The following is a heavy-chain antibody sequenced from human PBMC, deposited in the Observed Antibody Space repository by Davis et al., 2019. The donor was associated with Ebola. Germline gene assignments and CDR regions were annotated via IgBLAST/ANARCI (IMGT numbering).Heavy chain of an antibody. J-gene: IGHJ4*02. CDR2: VSYDGSSK. D-gene: IGHD4-17*01. CDR1: GFIFNSYA. V-gene: IGHV3-30-3*01. CDR3: ARSPLLCDYGDY. Sequence: GGSLRLSCAASGFIFNSYALHWVRQAPGKGLEWVALVSYDGSSKYYADSVKGRFTISRDNSKNRLYLQMNTLRSDDTAVYYCARSPLLCDYGDYWGQGTLVTVSS.